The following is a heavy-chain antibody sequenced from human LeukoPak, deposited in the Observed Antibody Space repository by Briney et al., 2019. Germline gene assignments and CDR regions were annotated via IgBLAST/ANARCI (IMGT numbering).Heavy chain of an antibody. Sequence: GSVRLSCAASGFTFSSYAMSWVRQAPGKGLEWVSAISDSGGSTYYADSVKGRFTISRDNSKNTLYLQMNSLRAEDTAVYYCAKVRFDFWSGYWDYWGQGTLVTVSS. CDR2: ISDSGGST. CDR3: AKVRFDFWSGYWDY. D-gene: IGHD3-3*01. J-gene: IGHJ4*02. V-gene: IGHV3-23*01. CDR1: GFTFSSYA.